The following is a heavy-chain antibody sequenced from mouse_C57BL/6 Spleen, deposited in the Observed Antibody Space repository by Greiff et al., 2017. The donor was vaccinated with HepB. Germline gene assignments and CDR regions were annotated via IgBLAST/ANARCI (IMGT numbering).Heavy chain of an antibody. Sequence: QVQLKQPGAELVKPGASVKMSCKASGYTFTSYWITWVKQRPGQGLEWIGDIYPGSGSTNYNEKFKSKATLTVDTSSSTAYMQLSSLTSEDSAVYYCARSRNYYGNYYAMDYWGQGTSVTVSS. V-gene: IGHV1-55*01. CDR3: ARSRNYYGNYYAMDY. J-gene: IGHJ4*01. CDR2: IYPGSGST. D-gene: IGHD2-1*01. CDR1: GYTFTSYW.